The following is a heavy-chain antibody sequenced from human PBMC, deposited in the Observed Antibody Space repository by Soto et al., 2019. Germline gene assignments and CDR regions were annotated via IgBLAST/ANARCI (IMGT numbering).Heavy chain of an antibody. CDR2: INHSGST. CDR1: GGSFSGYY. Sequence: SETLSLTCAVYGGSFSGYYWSWIRQPPGKGLEWIGEINHSGSTNYNPSLKSRVTISVDTSKNQFSLNLSSVTAADTAVYYCARLEVRGSYYRVYYYYGMDVWGQGTTVTVSS. D-gene: IGHD1-26*01. CDR3: ARLEVRGSYYRVYYYYGMDV. J-gene: IGHJ6*02. V-gene: IGHV4-34*01.